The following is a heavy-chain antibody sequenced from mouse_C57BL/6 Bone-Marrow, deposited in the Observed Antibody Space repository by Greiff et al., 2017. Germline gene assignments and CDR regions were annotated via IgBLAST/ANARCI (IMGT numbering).Heavy chain of an antibody. CDR2: IYPGDGGT. Sequence: QVQLQQSGPELVKPGASVKISCKASGYAFSSSWMNWVKQRPGKGLEWIGRIYPGDGGTNYNGKFKGTATLTADKSSSTAYMQLSSLTSEDSAVYFCARSPYRSSSGDYWGQGTTLTGSS. D-gene: IGHD1-1*01. V-gene: IGHV1-82*01. CDR3: ARSPYRSSSGDY. CDR1: GYAFSSSW. J-gene: IGHJ2*01.